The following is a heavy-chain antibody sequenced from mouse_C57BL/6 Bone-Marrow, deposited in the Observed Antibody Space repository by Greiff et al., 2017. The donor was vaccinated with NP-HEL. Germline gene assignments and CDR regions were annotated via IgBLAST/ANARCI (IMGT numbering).Heavy chain of an antibody. V-gene: IGHV5-15*01. CDR3: ARNQPFLYAMDY. Sequence: EVKLVESGGGLVQPGGSLKLSCAASGFTFSDYGMAWVRQAPRKGPEWVAFISNLAYSIYYADTVTGRFTISRENAKNTLYLEMSSLRSEDTAMYYGARNQPFLYAMDYWGQGTSVTVSS. CDR1: GFTFSDYG. CDR2: ISNLAYSI. J-gene: IGHJ4*01. D-gene: IGHD6-1*01.